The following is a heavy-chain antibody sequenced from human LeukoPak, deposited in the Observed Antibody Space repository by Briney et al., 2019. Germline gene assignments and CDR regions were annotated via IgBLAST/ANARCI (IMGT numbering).Heavy chain of an antibody. V-gene: IGHV4-39*01. D-gene: IGHD3-16*02. CDR2: IYYSGST. Sequence: SETLSLTCTVSGVSISSSSYYWGWIRRPPGKGLEWIGSIYYSGSTYYNPSLKSRVTVSLYTSKNQFSLKLSSVTAADTAVSYCARLSLPYVFDIWGQGTLVTVSS. CDR3: ARLSLPYVFDI. CDR1: GVSISSSSYY. J-gene: IGHJ3*02.